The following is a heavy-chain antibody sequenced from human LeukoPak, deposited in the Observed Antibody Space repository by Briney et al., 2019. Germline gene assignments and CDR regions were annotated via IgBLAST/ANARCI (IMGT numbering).Heavy chain of an antibody. J-gene: IGHJ6*02. V-gene: IGHV3-7*03. CDR1: GFTFSSYW. D-gene: IGHD6-19*01. CDR3: ASLGSPSGWYSGGYYYYYGMDV. Sequence: PGGSLRLSCAASGFTFSSYWMSWVRQAPGKGLEWVANIKQDGSEKYYVDSVKGRFTISRDNAKNSLYLQMNSLRAEDTAVYYCASLGSPSGWYSGGYYYYYGMDVWGQGTTVTVSS. CDR2: IKQDGSEK.